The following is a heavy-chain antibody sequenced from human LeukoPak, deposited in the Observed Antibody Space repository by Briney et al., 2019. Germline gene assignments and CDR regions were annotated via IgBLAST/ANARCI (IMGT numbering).Heavy chain of an antibody. J-gene: IGHJ4*02. D-gene: IGHD6-19*01. V-gene: IGHV3-64D*06. CDR3: VKVLCSGCQTFDY. CDR1: GFTFSGYA. CDR2: VSCDSGST. Sequence: GGSLRLSCSASGFTFSGYAMYWVRQAPGKGLECVSAVSCDSGSTYYAVYVKGRFTISRDNSKNMLYLQISSLRVEDTAVYYCVKVLCSGCQTFDYWGQGTLVTVSS.